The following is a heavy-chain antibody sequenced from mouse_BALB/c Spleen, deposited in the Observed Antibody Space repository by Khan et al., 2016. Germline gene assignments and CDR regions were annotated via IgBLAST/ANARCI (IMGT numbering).Heavy chain of an antibody. CDR3: ARSGKMITSWFAY. Sequence: EVQLQESGPGLVKPSQSLSLTCTVTGYSITSDYAWNWIRQFPGNKLEWMGYISYSASTSYNPSLKSRLSITRDTSKNQFFLQLNSVTTEDTATYYCARSGKMITSWFAYWGQGTLVTVSA. V-gene: IGHV3-2*02. J-gene: IGHJ3*01. CDR1: GYSITSDYA. D-gene: IGHD2-4*01. CDR2: ISYSAST.